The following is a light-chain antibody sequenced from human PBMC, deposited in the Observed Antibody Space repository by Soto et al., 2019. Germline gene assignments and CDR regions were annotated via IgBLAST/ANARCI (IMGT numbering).Light chain of an antibody. J-gene: IGLJ3*02. CDR2: STN. V-gene: IGLV1-47*02. Sequence: QSVLTQEPSASGTPGQRVTISCSGSRSNIGSDLVYWYQQVPGAAPRLLIHSTNQRPSGVPDRFSASKSGTSASLAISGLRSEDEADYYCAAWDDSLSGRWVFGGGTKLTVL. CDR3: AAWDDSLSGRWV. CDR1: RSNIGSDL.